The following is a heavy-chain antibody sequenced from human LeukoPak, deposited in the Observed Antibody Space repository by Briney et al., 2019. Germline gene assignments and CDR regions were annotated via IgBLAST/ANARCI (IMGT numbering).Heavy chain of an antibody. J-gene: IGHJ2*01. CDR2: ICCSGST. CDR1: GGSINSYY. Sequence: PSETLSLTCAVSGGSINSYYWNWIRQPPGKGLEWIGYICCSGSTNYNPSLKSRVTISVDTSKNQFSLKLTSVTAADTAVYYCARGRDNADWYFDLWGRGTLVTVSS. V-gene: IGHV4-59*01. D-gene: IGHD1-14*01. CDR3: ARGRDNADWYFDL.